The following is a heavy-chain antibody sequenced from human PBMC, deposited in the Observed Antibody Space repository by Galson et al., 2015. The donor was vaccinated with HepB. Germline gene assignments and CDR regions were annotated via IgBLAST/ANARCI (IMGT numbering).Heavy chain of an antibody. J-gene: IGHJ4*02. D-gene: IGHD3-16*01. CDR1: GFTFSSYT. Sequence: SLRLFCAASGFTFSSYTMTWVRQAPGKGLEWVSGIKPSGASTYYADSVKGRFIISRDDSKSTLHLQMNSLRAEDTAVYFCAKGRLVPDYWGQGTLVTVFS. V-gene: IGHV3-23*01. CDR3: AKGRLVPDY. CDR2: IKPSGAST.